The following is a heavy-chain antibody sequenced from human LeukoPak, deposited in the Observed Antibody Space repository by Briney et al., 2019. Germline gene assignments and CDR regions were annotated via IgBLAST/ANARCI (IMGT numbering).Heavy chain of an antibody. CDR1: GYTLTELS. CDR3: ATAPPYYYGSGSYSP. CDR2: FDPEDGET. Sequence: ASVKVSCKVSGYTLTELSMHWVRQAPGKGLEWMGGFDPEDGETIYAQKFQGRVTMTEDTSTDTAYMELSSLRSEDTAVYYCATAPPYYYGSGSYSPRGQGTLVTVSS. J-gene: IGHJ5*02. D-gene: IGHD3-10*01. V-gene: IGHV1-24*01.